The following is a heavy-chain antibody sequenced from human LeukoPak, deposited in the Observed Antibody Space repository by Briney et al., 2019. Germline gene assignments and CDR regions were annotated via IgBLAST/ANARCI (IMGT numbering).Heavy chain of an antibody. CDR2: IIPIFGTA. V-gene: IGHV1-69*13. D-gene: IGHD1-26*01. CDR3: ARDHLGATIYYYGMDV. J-gene: IGHJ6*02. CDR1: GGTFSSYA. Sequence: SVKVSCKASGGTFSSYAISWVRQAPGQGLEWMGGIIPIFGTANYAQKFQGRVTITADESTSTAYMELSSLRSEDTAVYYCARDHLGATIYYYGMDVWGQGTTVTVSS.